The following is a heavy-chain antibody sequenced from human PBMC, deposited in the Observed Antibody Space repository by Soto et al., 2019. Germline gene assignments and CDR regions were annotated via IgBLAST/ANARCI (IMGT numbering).Heavy chain of an antibody. CDR2: FDPEDGET. Sequence: ASVKVSCKVSGYTLTELSMHWVRQAPGKGLEWMGGFDPEDGETIYAQKFQGRVTMTGDTSTDTAYMELSSLRSEDTAVYYCATVGRQWLVLYAFDIWGQGTMVTVSS. CDR1: GYTLTELS. D-gene: IGHD6-19*01. CDR3: ATVGRQWLVLYAFDI. V-gene: IGHV1-24*01. J-gene: IGHJ3*02.